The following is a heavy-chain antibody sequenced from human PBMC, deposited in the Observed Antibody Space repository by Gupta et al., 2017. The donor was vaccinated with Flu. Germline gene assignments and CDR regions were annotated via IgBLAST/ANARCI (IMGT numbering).Heavy chain of an antibody. V-gene: IGHV3-64D*06. CDR1: GFTFSRYA. Sequence: EVQLVESGGGLVQPGGSLRLSCSASGFTFSRYAMHWVRQAPGKGLAYVSVISSSGSSTYYADSVKGRFTISRDNSNNTLYLRMSSLRGEDTAVYYCVKGPSDSWSDSSTFDYWGQGTLVTVSS. CDR3: VKGPSDSWSDSSTFDY. D-gene: IGHD3-3*01. CDR2: ISSSGSST. J-gene: IGHJ4*02.